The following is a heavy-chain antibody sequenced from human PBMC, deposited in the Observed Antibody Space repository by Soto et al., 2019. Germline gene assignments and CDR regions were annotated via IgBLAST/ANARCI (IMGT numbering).Heavy chain of an antibody. Sequence: QVQLQESGPGLVKPSETLSLTCTVSGGSISTYYWSWIRQAPGKSLEWIGYINYSGTTNYNPSLKSRVTIPEDTSKNQFSLKLTAVTAADTAVYYCARGGYSSSWFYFQHWGQGTLVSVSS. CDR3: ARGGYSSSWFYFQH. J-gene: IGHJ1*01. CDR2: INYSGTT. CDR1: GGSISTYY. V-gene: IGHV4-59*01. D-gene: IGHD6-13*01.